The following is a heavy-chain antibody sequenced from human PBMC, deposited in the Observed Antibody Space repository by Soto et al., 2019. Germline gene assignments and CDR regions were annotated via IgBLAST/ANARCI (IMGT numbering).Heavy chain of an antibody. CDR1: GGSISSGDYY. J-gene: IGHJ5*02. Sequence: QVQLQESGPGLVKPSQTLSLTCTVSGGSISSGDYYWTWIRQPPGKGLEWIGNIYYSGSTHYNPSLKSRLTISLDTSKNQFSLKLSSVTAADTAVYYCARVEGYYDSSGYNWFDPWGQGTLVTVSS. D-gene: IGHD3-22*01. CDR3: ARVEGYYDSSGYNWFDP. CDR2: IYYSGST. V-gene: IGHV4-30-4*01.